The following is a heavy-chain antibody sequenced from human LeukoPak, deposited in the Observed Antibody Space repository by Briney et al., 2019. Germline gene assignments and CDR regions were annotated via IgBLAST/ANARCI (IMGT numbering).Heavy chain of an antibody. CDR2: IYYSGST. J-gene: IGHJ4*02. CDR3: AREIYYDSSAYDY. D-gene: IGHD3-22*01. CDR1: GGSISSYY. Sequence: PSETLSLTCTVSGGSISSYYWSWIRQPPGKGLEWIGYIYYSGSTNYNPSLKSRVTISVDTSKNLFSLKLSSVTAAATAVHYCAREIYYDSSAYDYWGQGSLVTVYS. V-gene: IGHV4-59*01.